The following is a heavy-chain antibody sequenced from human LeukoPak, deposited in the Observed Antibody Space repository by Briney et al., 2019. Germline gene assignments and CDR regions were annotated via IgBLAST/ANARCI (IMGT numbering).Heavy chain of an antibody. J-gene: IGHJ5*02. CDR3: VRASRGNWFDP. CDR1: GFTFSRYW. CDR2: IGDDGSTT. D-gene: IGHD3-10*01. Sequence: PGGSLRLSCAASGFTFSRYWMHWVRQAPGKGLVWVSRIGDDGSTTAYADSVKGRFTISRDNAKNTLYLQMNSQRAEDTAVYYCVRASRGNWFDPWGQGTLVTDSS. V-gene: IGHV3-74*01.